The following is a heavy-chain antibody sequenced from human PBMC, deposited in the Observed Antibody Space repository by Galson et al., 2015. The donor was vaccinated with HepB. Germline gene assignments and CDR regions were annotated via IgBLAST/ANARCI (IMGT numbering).Heavy chain of an antibody. J-gene: IGHJ4*02. CDR3: ARGMGVAVAFDF. Sequence: SVKVSCKASRYTLSDYFMHWVRQAPGQGLERVGWINPNSGGTNFAQKFQGRVTMTMDTSTRTVHMELTRRKSDDTAVYYCARGMGVAVAFDFWGQGTLVIVSS. V-gene: IGHV1-2*02. CDR1: RYTLSDYF. D-gene: IGHD6-19*01. CDR2: INPNSGGT.